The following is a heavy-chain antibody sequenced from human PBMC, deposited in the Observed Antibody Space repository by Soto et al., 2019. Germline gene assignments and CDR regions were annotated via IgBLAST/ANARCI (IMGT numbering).Heavy chain of an antibody. D-gene: IGHD6-6*01. J-gene: IGHJ4*02. CDR3: TRTISALPGDDY. Sequence: EVQLVESGGGLVQPGGSVRLSCAASGFTFNRYWMGWVRQALGKGPEWLANKKQDGSERYYVDSVKGRFTISRDNVKNSVYLQMNSLRAEDTAVYYCTRTISALPGDDYWGQGTLVTVPS. CDR2: KKQDGSER. V-gene: IGHV3-7*01. CDR1: GFTFNRYW.